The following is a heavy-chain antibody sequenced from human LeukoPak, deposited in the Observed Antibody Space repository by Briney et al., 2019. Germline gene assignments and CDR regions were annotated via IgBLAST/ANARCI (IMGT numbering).Heavy chain of an antibody. CDR2: VYPRDSDT. CDR1: GYRFSNYW. J-gene: IGHJ4*02. D-gene: IGHD1-1*01. CDR3: ARPGERSRRDWNLDQ. V-gene: IGHV5-51*01. Sequence: GESLKISCKASGYRFSNYWIGWVRQVPGKGLEWMGIVYPRDSDTRYSPSFQGQVTISADKSISTAYLQWSSLKASDTAVYYCARPGERSRRDWNLDQWGQGTLVTVSS.